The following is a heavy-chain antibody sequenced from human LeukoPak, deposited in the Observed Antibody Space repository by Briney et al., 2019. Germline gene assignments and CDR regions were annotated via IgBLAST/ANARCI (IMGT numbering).Heavy chain of an antibody. V-gene: IGHV4-30-4*08. CDR2: IYYSGST. D-gene: IGHD2/OR15-2a*01. J-gene: IGHJ5*02. Sequence: PSQTLSLTCTVSGGSISSGDYYWSWIRQPPGKGLEWIGYIYYSGSTYYDPSLKSRVTISVDTSKNQFSLKLSSATAADTAVYYCARTYFYNWFDPWGQGTLVTVSS. CDR3: ARTYFYNWFDP. CDR1: GGSISSGDYY.